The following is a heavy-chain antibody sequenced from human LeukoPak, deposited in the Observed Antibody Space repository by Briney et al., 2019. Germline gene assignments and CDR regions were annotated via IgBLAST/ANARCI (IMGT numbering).Heavy chain of an antibody. CDR3: ASDKGYSNNYFDY. J-gene: IGHJ4*01. CDR1: GGSISTTGYY. CDR2: IYYSGST. D-gene: IGHD6-13*01. Sequence: SETLSLTCTVSGGSISTTGYYWAWIRQPPGKGLEWIASIYYSGSTYYNSSLKSRVTISVDTSRNQFSLKLSSVTAADTALFYCASDKGYSNNYFDYWGQGTLVTVSS. V-gene: IGHV4-39*01.